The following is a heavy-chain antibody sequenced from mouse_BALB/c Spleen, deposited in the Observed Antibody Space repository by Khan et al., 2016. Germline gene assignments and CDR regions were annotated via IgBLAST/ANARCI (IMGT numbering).Heavy chain of an antibody. V-gene: IGHV1-18*01. CDR1: GYSFTGYY. J-gene: IGHJ1*01. CDR3: VRGGNYGNFDG. Sequence: VQLQQSGPDLVKPGASVKISCKASGYSFTGYYIHWVKQSHGKSLEWIGRGNPNNGGTNYIPTFKGKAVLTEDKSSSTAYMVLRSLTFEDSAVYYCVRGGNYGNFDGWGAGTTVTVSS. CDR2: GNPNNGGT. D-gene: IGHD2-1*01.